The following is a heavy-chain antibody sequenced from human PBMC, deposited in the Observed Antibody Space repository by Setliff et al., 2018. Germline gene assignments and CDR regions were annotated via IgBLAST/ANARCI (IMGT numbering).Heavy chain of an antibody. D-gene: IGHD3-22*01. J-gene: IGHJ3*02. CDR3: ARGKIRITMIVVPTGGAFDI. Sequence: SETLSLTCTVSGDYISSQYWSWIRQPPGKGLEWIGYISNRGSTDYNPSLKSRVTISEDTSRSQFSLKLTSVTTADTAVYYCARGKIRITMIVVPTGGAFDIWGQGTMVTVSS. V-gene: IGHV4-59*11. CDR1: GDYISSQY. CDR2: ISNRGST.